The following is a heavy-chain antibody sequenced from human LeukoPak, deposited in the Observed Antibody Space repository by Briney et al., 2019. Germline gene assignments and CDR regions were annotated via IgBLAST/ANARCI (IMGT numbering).Heavy chain of an antibody. V-gene: IGHV4-4*02. D-gene: IGHD6-6*01. Sequence: PSETLSLTCAVSGGSISSSNWWSWVRQPPGKGLEWIGEIYHSGSTNYNPSLKSRVTISVDKSKNQFSLKLSSVTAADTAVYYCASYSSSSSFFWFDPWGQGTLVTVSS. CDR1: GGSISSSNW. CDR2: IYHSGST. J-gene: IGHJ5*02. CDR3: ASYSSSSSFFWFDP.